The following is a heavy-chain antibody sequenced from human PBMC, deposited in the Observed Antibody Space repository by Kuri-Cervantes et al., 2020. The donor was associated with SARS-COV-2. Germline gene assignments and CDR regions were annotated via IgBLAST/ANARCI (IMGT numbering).Heavy chain of an antibody. Sequence: ESLKISCAASGFTFSGHWIHWIRQPPGKGLEWIGEINDSGITNYNPSLKSRVTISVDTSKNQFSLKLSSVTAADTAVYYCARGLGRGQQLVRVAYWGQGTLVTVSS. CDR1: GFTFSGHW. V-gene: IGHV4-34*01. J-gene: IGHJ4*02. CDR3: ARGLGRGQQLVRVAY. D-gene: IGHD6-13*01. CDR2: INDSGIT.